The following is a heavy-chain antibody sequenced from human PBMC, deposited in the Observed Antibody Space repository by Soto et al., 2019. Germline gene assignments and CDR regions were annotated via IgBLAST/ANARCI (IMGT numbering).Heavy chain of an antibody. CDR1: GYTFTVYY. J-gene: IGHJ4*02. CDR3: ARVDIVATIDY. CDR2: INPNSGGT. V-gene: IGHV1-2*02. Sequence: GASVKVSCKAAGYTFTVYYMHCVVQAPGQGREWMGWINPNSGGTNYAQKFQGRVTMTRDTSISTAYMELSRLRSDDTAVYYCARVDIVATIDYWGQGTLVTVSS. D-gene: IGHD5-12*01.